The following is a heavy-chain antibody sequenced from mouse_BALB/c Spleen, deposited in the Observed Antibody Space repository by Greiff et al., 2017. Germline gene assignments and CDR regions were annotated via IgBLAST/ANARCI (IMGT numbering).Heavy chain of an antibody. Sequence: EVQLQQSGTVLARPGASVKMSCKASGYTFTSYWMHWVKQRPGQGLEWIGAIYPGNSDTSYNQKFKGKAKLTAVTSTSTAYMELSSLTNEDSAVYYCTRPMITTGNYYAMDYWGQGTSVTVSS. CDR1: GYTFTSYW. V-gene: IGHV1-5*01. D-gene: IGHD2-4*01. J-gene: IGHJ4*01. CDR2: IYPGNSDT. CDR3: TRPMITTGNYYAMDY.